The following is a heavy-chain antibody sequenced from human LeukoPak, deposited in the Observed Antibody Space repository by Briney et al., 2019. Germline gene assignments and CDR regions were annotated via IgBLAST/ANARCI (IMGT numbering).Heavy chain of an antibody. CDR3: ARLVGAATDPFDY. V-gene: IGHV4-39*01. D-gene: IGHD2-15*01. Sequence: PSETLSLTCTVSGGSISSSSYYWGWIRQPPGKGLEWIGSMYYSGSTYYNPSLKSRVTISVDTSKNQFSLKLSSVTAADTAVYYCARLVGAATDPFDYWGQGTLVTVSS. CDR2: MYYSGST. J-gene: IGHJ4*02. CDR1: GGSISSSSYY.